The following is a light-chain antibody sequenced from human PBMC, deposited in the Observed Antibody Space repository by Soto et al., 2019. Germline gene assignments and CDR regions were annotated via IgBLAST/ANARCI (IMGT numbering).Light chain of an antibody. CDR1: QSINNN. V-gene: IGKV3-15*01. J-gene: IGKJ4*01. Sequence: VMTQSPATLSVSPGERATLSCRASQSINNNLAWYQQQPGQAPRLIMFRTSTRATGVPARFSGSGSETDFNLTISSLQSEDFALYYCQQYNNWPSATLGRVTKVDIK. CDR3: QQYNNWPSAT. CDR2: RTS.